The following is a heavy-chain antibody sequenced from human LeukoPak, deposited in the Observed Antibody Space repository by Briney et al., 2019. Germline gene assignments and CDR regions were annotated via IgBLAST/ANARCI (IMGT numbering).Heavy chain of an antibody. D-gene: IGHD5-18*01. CDR3: ARHPRYSYGDAFDI. CDR2: IYYSGST. Sequence: SETLSLTCTVSGGSISSSSYYWGRIRQPPGKGLEWIGSIYYSGSTYYNPSLKSRVTISVDTSKNQFSLKLSSVTAADTAVYYCARHPRYSYGDAFDIWGQGTMVTVSS. V-gene: IGHV4-39*01. CDR1: GGSISSSSYY. J-gene: IGHJ3*02.